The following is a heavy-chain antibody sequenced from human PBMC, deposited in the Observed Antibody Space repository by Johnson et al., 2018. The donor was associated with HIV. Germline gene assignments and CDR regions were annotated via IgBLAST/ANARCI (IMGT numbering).Heavy chain of an antibody. D-gene: IGHD3-22*01. CDR3: ARGGYYYDSSGYYRPDAFDI. CDR1: GFTVSSNY. V-gene: IGHV3-53*01. Sequence: VQLVESGGGLIQPGGSLRLSCAASGFTVSSNYMSWVRQAPGKGLEWVSVIYSGGSTYYADSVKGRFTISRDNSKNTLYLQMNSLRAEDTAVYYCARGGYYYDSSGYYRPDAFDIWGQGTMVTVSS. CDR2: IYSGGST. J-gene: IGHJ3*02.